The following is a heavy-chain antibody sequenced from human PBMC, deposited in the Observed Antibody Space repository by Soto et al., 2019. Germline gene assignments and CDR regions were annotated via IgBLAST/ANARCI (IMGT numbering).Heavy chain of an antibody. CDR3: ARDGLNHYGMDV. CDR2: ISSSSSYT. V-gene: IGHV3-11*06. Sequence: KTGGSLRLSCAASGFTFSDYYMSWIRQAPGKGLEWVSYISSSSSYTNYADSVKGRFTISRDNAKSSLYLQMNSLRAEDTAVYYCARDGLNHYGMDVWGQGTTVTVSS. J-gene: IGHJ6*02. CDR1: GFTFSDYY.